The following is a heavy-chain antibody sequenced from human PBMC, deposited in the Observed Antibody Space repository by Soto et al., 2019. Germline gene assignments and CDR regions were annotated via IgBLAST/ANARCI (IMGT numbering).Heavy chain of an antibody. Sequence: QVRLQQWGAGLLKPSETLSLTCAVYGGSFSDYYWSWLRQPPGKGLEWIGEVNHSGTTKYNPPLKSRVAISVDTSKNQFPLKLYPVTAADTAVYFCARGNQLDHWGRGTPVTVSS. J-gene: IGHJ4*02. D-gene: IGHD1-1*01. V-gene: IGHV4-34*01. CDR1: GGSFSDYY. CDR3: ARGNQLDH. CDR2: VNHSGTT.